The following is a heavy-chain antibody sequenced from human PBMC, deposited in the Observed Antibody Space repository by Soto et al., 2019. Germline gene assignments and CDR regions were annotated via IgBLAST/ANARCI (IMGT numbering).Heavy chain of an antibody. V-gene: IGHV4-39*01. D-gene: IGHD3-3*01. J-gene: IGHJ4*02. Sequence: ETLSLTCTVSGGSISSSSYYWGWIRQPPGKGLEWIGSIYYSGSTYYNPSLKSRVTISVDTSKNQFSLKLSSVTAADTAVYYCASCNYDFWSGYSSYFDYWGQGTLVTVSS. CDR3: ASCNYDFWSGYSSYFDY. CDR1: GGSISSSSYY. CDR2: IYYSGST.